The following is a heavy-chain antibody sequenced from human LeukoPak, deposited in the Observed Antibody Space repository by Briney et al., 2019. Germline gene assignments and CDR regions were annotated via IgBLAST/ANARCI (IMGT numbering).Heavy chain of an antibody. CDR3: ARSRYCSSTSCYGEYYFDY. CDR2: IKQDGREK. J-gene: IGHJ4*02. Sequence: GGSLRLSCAASGFTFSSYWMSWVRQPPGKGLEWVANIKQDGREKYYVYSVKGRFTISRDNAKNSLYLQMNSLRAEDTAVYYCARSRYCSSTSCYGEYYFDYWGQGTLVTVSS. V-gene: IGHV3-7*03. D-gene: IGHD2-2*01. CDR1: GFTFSSYW.